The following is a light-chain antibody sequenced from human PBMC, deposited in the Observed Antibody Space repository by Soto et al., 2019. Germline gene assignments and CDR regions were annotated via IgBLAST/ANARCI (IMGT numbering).Light chain of an antibody. Sequence: EIVLTQSPGTLSLSPGERATLSCMASQSVSSSYLAWYQQKPGQAPRLLMYGASTRATGIPDRFSGSGSGTDFTLTVSRLEPEDFAMYYCQQYGSSPRTFGQGTKVDIK. V-gene: IGKV3-20*01. CDR2: GAS. CDR1: QSVSSSY. CDR3: QQYGSSPRT. J-gene: IGKJ1*01.